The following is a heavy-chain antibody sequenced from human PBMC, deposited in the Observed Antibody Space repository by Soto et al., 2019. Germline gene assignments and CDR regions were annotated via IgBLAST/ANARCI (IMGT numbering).Heavy chain of an antibody. J-gene: IGHJ4*02. CDR3: AKVYALDSSGYYPPNFDY. CDR2: ISGSGGST. V-gene: IGHV3-23*01. Sequence: GGSLRLSCAASGFTFSSYAMSWVRQAPGKGLEWVSAISGSGGSTYYADSVKGRFTISRDNSKNTLYLQMNSLRAEDTAVYYCAKVYALDSSGYYPPNFDYWGQGTLVTVSS. D-gene: IGHD3-22*01. CDR1: GFTFSSYA.